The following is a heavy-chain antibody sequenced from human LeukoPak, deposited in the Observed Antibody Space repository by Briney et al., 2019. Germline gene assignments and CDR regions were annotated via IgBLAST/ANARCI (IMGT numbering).Heavy chain of an antibody. D-gene: IGHD6-13*01. CDR1: GFTVSSYG. Sequence: PGRSLRLSCAASGFTVSSYGMHWVRQAPGKGLEWVAVIWYDGSNKYYADSVKGRFTISRDNSKNTLYLQMNSLRAEDTAVYYCARDMAAAGRGYFDYWGQGILVTVSS. J-gene: IGHJ4*02. CDR2: IWYDGSNK. CDR3: ARDMAAAGRGYFDY. V-gene: IGHV3-33*01.